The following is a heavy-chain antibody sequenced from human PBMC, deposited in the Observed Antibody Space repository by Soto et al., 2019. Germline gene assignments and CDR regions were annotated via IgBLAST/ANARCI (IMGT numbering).Heavy chain of an antibody. V-gene: IGHV5-51*01. J-gene: IGHJ6*02. CDR1: GYSFTSYW. Sequence: PGESLKISCKGSGYSFTSYWIGWVRQMPGKGLEWMGIIYPGDSDTRYSPSFQGQVTISADKSISTAYLQWSSLKASDTAMYYCARRAARPFYYYYYGKDVWGQGTTVTVSS. CDR2: IYPGDSDT. CDR3: ARRAARPFYYYYYGKDV. D-gene: IGHD6-6*01.